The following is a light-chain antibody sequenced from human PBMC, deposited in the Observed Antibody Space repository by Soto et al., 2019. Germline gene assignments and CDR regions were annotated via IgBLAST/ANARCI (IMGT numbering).Light chain of an antibody. J-gene: IGLJ2*01. CDR3: QSYDSSLSVV. CDR2: GNS. V-gene: IGLV1-40*01. CDR1: SSNIGAGYD. Sequence: QSVLTQPPSVSGAPGQRVTISCTGSSSNIGAGYDVHWYQQLPGTAPKVLICGNSNRPSGVPDRFSGSKSGTSASLAITGLQAEDEADYYCQSYDSSLSVVFGGGTKVTVL.